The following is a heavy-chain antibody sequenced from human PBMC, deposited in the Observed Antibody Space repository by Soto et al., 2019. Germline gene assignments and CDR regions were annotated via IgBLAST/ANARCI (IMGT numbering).Heavy chain of an antibody. V-gene: IGHV3-23*01. J-gene: IGHJ6*02. CDR1: GFTFSSYA. D-gene: IGHD5-12*01. Sequence: EVELLESGGGLVQPGGSLRLSCSASGFTFSSYAMSWVRQTPGKGLEWVSAISGGGGTYYADSVKGRFTISRDNSKNTLFLQMNSLRAEDTAVYYCAKDPGNSGYDYYYYYYGMDLWGQGPTVTDSS. CDR3: AKDPGNSGYDYYYYYYGMDL. CDR2: ISGGGGT.